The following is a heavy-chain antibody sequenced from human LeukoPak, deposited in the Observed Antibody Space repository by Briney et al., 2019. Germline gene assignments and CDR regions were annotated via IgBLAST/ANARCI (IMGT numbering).Heavy chain of an antibody. Sequence: SETLSLTCTVSGGSISSGSYYWSWIRQPPGKGLEWIGYIYYSGSTYYNPSLKSRVTISVDTSKNQFSLKLSSVTAADTAVYYCARQPVLRYFDWFPRGTFDIWGQGTMVTVSS. D-gene: IGHD3-9*01. CDR2: IYYSGST. J-gene: IGHJ3*02. CDR3: ARQPVLRYFDWFPRGTFDI. V-gene: IGHV4-39*01. CDR1: GGSISSGSYY.